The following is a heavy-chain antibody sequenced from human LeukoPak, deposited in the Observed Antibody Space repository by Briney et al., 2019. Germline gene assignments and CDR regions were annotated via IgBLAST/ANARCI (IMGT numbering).Heavy chain of an antibody. CDR1: GYSISSGYY. V-gene: IGHV4-38-2*02. CDR3: ARGYCSSTSCPNWFDP. Sequence: SETLSLTCTVSGYSISSGYYWGWIRQPPGKGLEWIGSIYHSGSTYYNPSLKSRVTISVDTSKNQFSLKLSSVTAAGTAVYYCARGYCSSTSCPNWFDPWGQGTLVTVSS. D-gene: IGHD2-2*01. CDR2: IYHSGST. J-gene: IGHJ5*02.